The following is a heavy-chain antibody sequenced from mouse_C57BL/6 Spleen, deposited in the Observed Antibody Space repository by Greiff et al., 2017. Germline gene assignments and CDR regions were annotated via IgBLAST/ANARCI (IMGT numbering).Heavy chain of an antibody. D-gene: IGHD1-1*01. CDR1: GYAFSSYW. CDR3: ARSTTVVPYYFDY. J-gene: IGHJ2*01. CDR2: IYPGDGDT. Sequence: VKVVESGAELVKPGASVKISCKASGYAFSSYWMNWVKQRPGKGLEWIGQIYPGDGDTNYNGKFKGKATLTADKSSSTAYMQLSSLTSEDSAVYFCARSTTVVPYYFDYWGQGTTLTVSS. V-gene: IGHV1-80*01.